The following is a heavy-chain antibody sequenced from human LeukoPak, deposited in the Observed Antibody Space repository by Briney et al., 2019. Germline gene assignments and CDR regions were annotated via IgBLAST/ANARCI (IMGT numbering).Heavy chain of an antibody. J-gene: IGHJ4*02. V-gene: IGHV4-59*01. CDR1: GGSTSSYY. Sequence: PSETLSLTCAVSGGSTSSYYWGWIRQPPGKGLEWIGYIYYSGSINYNPSLKSRVTISVDTSKNRFSLKLSSVTAADTAVYYCASTLGGYYDYWGQGTLVTVSS. CDR2: IYYSGSI. CDR3: ASTLGGYYDY. D-gene: IGHD2-15*01.